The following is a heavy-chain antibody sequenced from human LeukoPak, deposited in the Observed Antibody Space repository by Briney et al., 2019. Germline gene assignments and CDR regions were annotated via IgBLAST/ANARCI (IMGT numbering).Heavy chain of an antibody. J-gene: IGHJ1*01. Sequence: GGSLRLSCAASGFTFSTYWMTWVRQAPGKGLEWVANIKQDGSEGYYVDSVKGRFTISRDNAKNSLYLQMDSLRAEDTAVYYCARDGPYIVGATLRHCGQGTLVTVSS. CDR1: GFTFSTYW. CDR3: ARDGPYIVGATLRH. D-gene: IGHD1-26*01. V-gene: IGHV3-7*01. CDR2: IKQDGSEG.